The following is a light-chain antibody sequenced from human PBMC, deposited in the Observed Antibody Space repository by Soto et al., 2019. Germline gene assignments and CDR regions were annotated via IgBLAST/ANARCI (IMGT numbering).Light chain of an antibody. CDR1: QSVSYY. CDR3: QQYNNWPPIT. V-gene: IGKV3D-15*01. J-gene: IGKJ5*01. Sequence: EFVLTQSPGTLSLSPGERATLSCRASQSVSYYLAWYQQKPGQAPRLLIYDASSRATGVPDRFSGSGSGTEFNLTISSLQSEDFAVYYCQQYNNWPPITFAKGHDWRL. CDR2: DAS.